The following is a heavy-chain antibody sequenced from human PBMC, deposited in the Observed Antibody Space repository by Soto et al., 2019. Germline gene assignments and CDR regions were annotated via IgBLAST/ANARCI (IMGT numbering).Heavy chain of an antibody. Sequence: PSETLSLTCAVYGGSFSGYYWSWIRQPPGKGLEWIGEINHSGSTNYNPSLKSRVTISVDTSKNQFSLKLSSVTAADTAVYYCANQYYDFWSGYYRGPKNNWFDPWGQGTLVTVS. CDR2: INHSGST. J-gene: IGHJ5*02. V-gene: IGHV4-34*01. D-gene: IGHD3-3*01. CDR3: ANQYYDFWSGYYRGPKNNWFDP. CDR1: GGSFSGYY.